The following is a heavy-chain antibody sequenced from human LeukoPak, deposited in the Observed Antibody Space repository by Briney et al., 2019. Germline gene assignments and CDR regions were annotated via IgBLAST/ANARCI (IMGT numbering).Heavy chain of an antibody. CDR1: GGTFSSYA. D-gene: IGHD3-22*01. CDR2: IIPIFGIA. J-gene: IGHJ4*02. V-gene: IGHV1-69*04. Sequence: SVKVSCKASGGTFSSYAISWVRQAPGQGLEWMGRIIPIFGIANYAQKFQGRVTITADKSTSTAYMELSSLRSEDTAVYYCAGEMNSSGYAIWGQGTLVTVSS. CDR3: AGEMNSSGYAI.